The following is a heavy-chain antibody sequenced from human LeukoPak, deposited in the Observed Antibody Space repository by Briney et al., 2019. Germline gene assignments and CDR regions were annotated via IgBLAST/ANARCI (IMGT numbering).Heavy chain of an antibody. CDR3: AKSNDWSGMYYFDF. D-gene: IGHD3-9*01. V-gene: IGHV3-23*01. J-gene: IGHJ4*02. CDR1: GFTFSNYA. Sequence: GGSLRLSCAAPGFTFSNYAMNWVRQAPGQGLEWVSGISGSDGSTYYADSVKGRFTISRDNSKETLYLQMNSLRAEDTAVYYCAKSNDWSGMYYFDFWGQGTLVTVSS. CDR2: ISGSDGST.